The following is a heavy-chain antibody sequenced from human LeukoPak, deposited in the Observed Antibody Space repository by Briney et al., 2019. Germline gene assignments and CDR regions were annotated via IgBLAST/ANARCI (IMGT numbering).Heavy chain of an antibody. CDR1: GFTFSSYA. CDR2: ISGSGGST. D-gene: IGHD3-22*01. Sequence: PGGSLRLSCAASGFTFSSYAMSWVRQAPGKGLEWVSAISGSGGSTYYADSVKGRFTISRDNSKNTLYLQMNSLRAEDTAVYYCAKVPRYYYDSSGYYLPPFFDYWGQGTLVTVSS. V-gene: IGHV3-23*01. J-gene: IGHJ4*02. CDR3: AKVPRYYYDSSGYYLPPFFDY.